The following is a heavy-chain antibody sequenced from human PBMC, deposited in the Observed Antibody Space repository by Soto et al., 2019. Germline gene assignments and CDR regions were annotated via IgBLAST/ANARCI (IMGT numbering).Heavy chain of an antibody. CDR3: ARAVAVAADFDY. D-gene: IGHD6-19*01. CDR1: RYTLTCYS. Sequence: SVKASCKDSRYTLTCYSSSWLRQATGQGLEWMGWMNPNSANTGYAQKFQGRVTITRDTSASTAYMELSSLRSEDTAVYYCARAVAVAADFDYWGQGTLVTGSS. J-gene: IGHJ4*02. V-gene: IGHV1-8*01. CDR2: MNPNSANT.